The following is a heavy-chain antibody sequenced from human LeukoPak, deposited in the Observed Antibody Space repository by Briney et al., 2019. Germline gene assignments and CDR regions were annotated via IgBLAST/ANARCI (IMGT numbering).Heavy chain of an antibody. CDR1: GYTFTGYY. D-gene: IGHD3-10*01. Sequence: GASVKVSCKASGYTFTGYYMHWVRQAPGQGLEWMGWINPNSGGTNYAQKFQGRVTMTRDTSISTAYMELSRLRSDDTAVHYCARDMQVDRYYYGSGSYYYYGMDVWGQGTTVTVSS. CDR2: INPNSGGT. CDR3: ARDMQVDRYYYGSGSYYYYGMDV. J-gene: IGHJ6*02. V-gene: IGHV1-2*02.